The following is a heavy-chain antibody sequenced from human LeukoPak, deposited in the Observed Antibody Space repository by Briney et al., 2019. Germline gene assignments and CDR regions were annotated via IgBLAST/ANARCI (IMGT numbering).Heavy chain of an antibody. CDR3: ARRAGAYSHPYDY. J-gene: IGHJ4*02. D-gene: IGHD4/OR15-4a*01. Sequence: GGSLRLSCAAPGFTFSTFGMSWVRQAPGKGLEWVSAISGSGGATFYADSVKGRFTISRDSSKNTLYLQMNSLRAEDTAVYYCARRAGAYSHPYDYWGQGTLVTVSS. CDR2: ISGSGGAT. CDR1: GFTFSTFG. V-gene: IGHV3-23*01.